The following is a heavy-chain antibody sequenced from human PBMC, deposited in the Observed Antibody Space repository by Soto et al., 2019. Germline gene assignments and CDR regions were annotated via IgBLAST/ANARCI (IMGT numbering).Heavy chain of an antibody. Sequence: TGGSLRLSCATSGFTFSHYEMNWVRQAPGKGLEWVSYISSGGTTINYAGSVKGRFTVSRDNAKDSLYLQMNSLRAEDTAVYYCARAPRNFYYNGMDVWGHGTTVTVSS. CDR2: ISSGGTTI. V-gene: IGHV3-48*03. CDR3: ARAPRNFYYNGMDV. J-gene: IGHJ6*02. CDR1: GFTFSHYE.